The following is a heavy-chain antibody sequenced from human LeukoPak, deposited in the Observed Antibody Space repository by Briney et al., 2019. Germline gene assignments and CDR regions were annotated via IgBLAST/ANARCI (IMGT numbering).Heavy chain of an antibody. CDR3: ARALSNTVRGVGDY. J-gene: IGHJ4*02. CDR2: ISYDGSNE. V-gene: IGHV3-30*04. CDR1: GFTFSSYV. Sequence: HPGRSLRLSCAASGFTFSSYVMHWVRQAPGKGLEWVAIISYDGSNEYYADSVKGRFTISGDNAKNTLYLQMNSLRVEDTAVYYCARALSNTVRGVGDYWGQGTLVTVSS. D-gene: IGHD3-10*01.